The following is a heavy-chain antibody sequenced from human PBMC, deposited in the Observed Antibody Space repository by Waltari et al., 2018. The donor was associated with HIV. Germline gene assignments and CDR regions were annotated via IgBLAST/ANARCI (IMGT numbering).Heavy chain of an antibody. J-gene: IGHJ6*02. D-gene: IGHD3-3*01. CDR1: GFTVSSNY. V-gene: IGHV3-53*04. Sequence: EVQLVESGGGLVQPGGSLRLSCAASGFTVSSNYMSWVRQAPGKGLEWVSVIYSGGSTYYADSVKGRFTISRHNSKNTLYLQMNSLRAEDTAVYYCARGGYDFWSGYQTPYYYYGMDVWGQGTTVTVSS. CDR2: IYSGGST. CDR3: ARGGYDFWSGYQTPYYYYGMDV.